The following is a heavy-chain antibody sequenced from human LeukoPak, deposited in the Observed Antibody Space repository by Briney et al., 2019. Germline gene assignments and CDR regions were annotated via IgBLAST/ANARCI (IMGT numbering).Heavy chain of an antibody. CDR1: GGSISSYY. Sequence: PSETLSLTCTVSGGSISSYYWSWIRQPPGKGLEWIGYIYYSGSTNYNPSLKSRVTISVDTSKNQFSLKLSSVTAADTAVYYCARASGRSGWYDDYYYGMDVWGQGTTVTVSS. CDR2: IYYSGST. J-gene: IGHJ6*02. D-gene: IGHD6-19*01. CDR3: ARASGRSGWYDDYYYGMDV. V-gene: IGHV4-59*08.